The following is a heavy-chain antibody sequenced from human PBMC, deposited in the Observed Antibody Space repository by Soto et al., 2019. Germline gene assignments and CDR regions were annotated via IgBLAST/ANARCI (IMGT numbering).Heavy chain of an antibody. CDR2: FDPEDGET. V-gene: IGHV1-24*01. CDR3: ATYSSGWYGKTFDY. CDR1: GYTLTELS. Sequence: ASVKVSCKVSGYTLTELSMHWVRQAPGKGLEWMGGFDPEDGETIYAQKFQGRVTMTEDTSTDTAYMELSNLRSEDTAVYYCATYSSGWYGKTFDYWGQGTLVTVSS. D-gene: IGHD6-19*01. J-gene: IGHJ4*02.